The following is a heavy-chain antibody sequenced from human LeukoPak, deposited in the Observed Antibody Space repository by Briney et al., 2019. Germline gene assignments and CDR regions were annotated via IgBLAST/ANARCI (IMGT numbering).Heavy chain of an antibody. Sequence: GSSVKVSCKASGGTFSSYAISWVRQAPGQGLEWMGGIIPIFGTANYAQKFQGRVTITTDESTSTAYMELSSLRSEDTAVYYCARMPMGPYSTVTKDYWGQGTLVTVSS. CDR1: GGTFSSYA. CDR3: ARMPMGPYSTVTKDY. J-gene: IGHJ4*02. D-gene: IGHD4-11*01. V-gene: IGHV1-69*05. CDR2: IIPIFGTA.